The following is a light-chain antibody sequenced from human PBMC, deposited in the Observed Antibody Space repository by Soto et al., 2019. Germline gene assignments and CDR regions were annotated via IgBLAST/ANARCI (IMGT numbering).Light chain of an antibody. J-gene: IGLJ3*02. Sequence: QSALTQPPSVSAAPGQKVTISCSGSSSNIGDNFVSWYQQLPGSAPKLLIYENYERPSGIPDRFSGSKSGTSATLGITGLQTGDEADYYCGTWDNSLSVWVFGGGTKLTVL. CDR3: GTWDNSLSVWV. CDR1: SSNIGDNF. V-gene: IGLV1-51*02. CDR2: ENY.